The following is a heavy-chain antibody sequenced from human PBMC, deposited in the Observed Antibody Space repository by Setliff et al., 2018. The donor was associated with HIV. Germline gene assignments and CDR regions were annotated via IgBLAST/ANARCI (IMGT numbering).Heavy chain of an antibody. CDR2: IYYSGTT. CDR3: ASRGIVVVTMSMPDEFFVR. CDR1: GGSINSDNYY. J-gene: IGHJ1*01. D-gene: IGHD2-21*02. V-gene: IGHV4-39*01. Sequence: KPSETLSLTCSVSGGSINSDNYYWGWIRQAPGKGLEWIGSIYYSGTTYYNPSLRGRVTISVDRSRNQFSLTLNSVTAADTATYHCASRGIVVVTMSMPDEFFVRWGHGTLVTVSS.